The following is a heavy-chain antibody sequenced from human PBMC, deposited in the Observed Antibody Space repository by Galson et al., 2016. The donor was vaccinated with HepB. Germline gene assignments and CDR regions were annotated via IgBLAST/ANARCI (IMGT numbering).Heavy chain of an antibody. D-gene: IGHD3-10*01. CDR1: GGSISSGGYY. J-gene: IGHJ4*02. CDR2: IFYSGSS. CDR3: TSGLVRGVMSF. V-gene: IGHV4-31*03. Sequence: TLSLTCSVSGGSISSGGYYWSWIRQHPGKGLEWIGYIFYSGSSYYNPSLKSRVTISVDTSKNQFSLKLSSVTAADTAVYHCTSGLVRGVMSFWGQGFLVSVSS.